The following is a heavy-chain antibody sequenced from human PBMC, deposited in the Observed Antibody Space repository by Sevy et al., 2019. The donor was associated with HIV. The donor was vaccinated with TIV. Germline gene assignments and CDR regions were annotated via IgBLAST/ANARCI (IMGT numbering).Heavy chain of an antibody. J-gene: IGHJ5*02. CDR3: ASTRDYYGSGSSFSHWFDP. CDR1: GGSISSRSSY. D-gene: IGHD3-10*01. Sequence: SETLSLTCTVSGGSISSRSSYWGWIRQPPGKGLEWIGSIYYSGSNYSNPSLKSRLTMSVDTSKNQFSLKLSSVTAADTAVYYCASTRDYYGSGSSFSHWFDPWGQGILVTVSS. V-gene: IGHV4-39*01. CDR2: IYYSGSN.